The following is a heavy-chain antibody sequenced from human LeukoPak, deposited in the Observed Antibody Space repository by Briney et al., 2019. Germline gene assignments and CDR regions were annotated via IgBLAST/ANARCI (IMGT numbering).Heavy chain of an antibody. J-gene: IGHJ4*02. V-gene: IGHV1-2*02. D-gene: IGHD1-26*01. CDR2: INPNSGVT. Sequence: ASVKVSCKASGYTFTDDYVHWVRQAPGQGLEWMGWINPNSGVTNYAQKFQGRVTMTRDMSISTAYMELSRLRSDDTAVYYCARDTYSGSYWDYWGQGTLVTVSS. CDR3: ARDTYSGSYWDY. CDR1: GYTFTDDY.